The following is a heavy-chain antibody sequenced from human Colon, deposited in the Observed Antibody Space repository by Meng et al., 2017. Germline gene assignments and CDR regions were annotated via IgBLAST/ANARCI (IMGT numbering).Heavy chain of an antibody. J-gene: IGHJ4*02. V-gene: IGHV3-66*02. CDR2: IHSSAGT. CDR3: ANRFV. Sequence: ELRLVESGGGLVQPGGSLRLSCAVSGFSVSSDFMIWVRQAPGKGLEWVSMIHSSAGTFFADSVKGRFTVSTDNSKNTLYLQMNSLRIEDTAVYHCANRFVWGLGTLVTVSS. CDR1: GFSVSSDF. D-gene: IGHD3-3*01.